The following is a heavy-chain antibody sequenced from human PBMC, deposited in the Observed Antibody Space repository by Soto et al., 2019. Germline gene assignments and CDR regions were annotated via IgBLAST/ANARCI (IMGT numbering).Heavy chain of an antibody. J-gene: IGHJ5*02. Sequence: XGSLRLSCVGSGFVFKNFAINWVRQPPGKGLEWVSVIRGTGLNTYYAASVKGRFNISRDNSKNTVYLQMDSLKVEDTAVYYCAKRASPANIDNWFDPWGPGTQVTVSS. CDR3: AKRASPANIDNWFDP. CDR2: IRGTGLNT. V-gene: IGHV3-23*01. CDR1: GFVFKNFA.